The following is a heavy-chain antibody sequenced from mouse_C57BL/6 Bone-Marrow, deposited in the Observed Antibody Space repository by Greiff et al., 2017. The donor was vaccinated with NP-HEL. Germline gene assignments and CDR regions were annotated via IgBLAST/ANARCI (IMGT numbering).Heavy chain of an antibody. Sequence: QVQLQQSGAELVRPGTSVKMSCKASGYTFTNYWIGWAKQRPGHGLEWIGDIYPGGGYTNYNEKFKGKATLTADKSSSTAYMQISSLTSEDSAIYYCARWGTLEAWLAYWGQGTLVTVSA. CDR2: IYPGGGYT. V-gene: IGHV1-63*01. J-gene: IGHJ3*01. CDR1: GYTFTNYW. CDR3: ARWGTLEAWLAY.